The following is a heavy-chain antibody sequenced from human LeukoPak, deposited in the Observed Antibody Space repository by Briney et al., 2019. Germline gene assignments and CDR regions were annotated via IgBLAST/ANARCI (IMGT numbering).Heavy chain of an antibody. CDR2: INSDGSDT. CDR1: GFTFSSYW. D-gene: IGHD5-18*01. V-gene: IGHV3-74*01. Sequence: PGGSLRLSCAASGFTFSSYWMHWVRQAPGKGLVWVSRINSDGSDTNSADSVKGRFTISRDNAKNTVYLQMNSLRVEDTAVYYCVRGLGSGYSYAYGVYWGQGTLVTVSS. CDR3: VRGLGSGYSYAYGVY. J-gene: IGHJ4*02.